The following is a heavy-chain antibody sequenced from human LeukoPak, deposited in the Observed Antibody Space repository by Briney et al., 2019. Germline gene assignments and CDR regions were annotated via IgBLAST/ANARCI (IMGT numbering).Heavy chain of an antibody. V-gene: IGHV3-23*01. J-gene: IGHJ4*02. CDR1: GFIFSSYG. CDR3: ARENLVVNTASAYFDY. D-gene: IGHD5-18*01. CDR2: ISGSGGST. Sequence: GGSLRLSCAASGFIFSSYGMSWVRQAPGKGLEWVSAISGSGGSTYYADSVKGRFTISRDNSKNTLYLQMNNLRAEDTAVYYCARENLVVNTASAYFDYWGQGTLVTVSS.